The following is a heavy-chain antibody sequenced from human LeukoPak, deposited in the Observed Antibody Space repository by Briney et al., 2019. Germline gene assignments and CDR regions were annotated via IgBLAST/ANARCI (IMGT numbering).Heavy chain of an antibody. Sequence: SETLSLTCAVYGVSFSDHYWSWIRKPPGKGLEWIGGIFDSGSTNSNPSLKGGITISVEASRKQFSLNRRSVSAADRAVYYCSTGGRYCTTSDCRMSSYAHRLAEKEKPTGSEFNYYYMDVWGKGTSVTVSS. CDR2: IFDSGST. J-gene: IGHJ6*03. V-gene: IGHV4-34*01. D-gene: IGHD2-8*01. CDR1: GVSFSDHY. CDR3: STGGRYCTTSDCRMSSYAHRLAEKEKPTGSEFNYYYMDV.